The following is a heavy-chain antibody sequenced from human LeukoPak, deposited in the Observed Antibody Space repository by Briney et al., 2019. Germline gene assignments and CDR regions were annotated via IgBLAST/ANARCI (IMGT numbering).Heavy chain of an antibody. D-gene: IGHD3-10*01. CDR2: INPNSGGT. Sequence: ASVKVSCKASGYTFTGYYMHWVRQAPGQGLEWMGWINPNSGGTNYAQKFQGRVTMTRDTSISTAYMELSRLRSDDTAAYYCARSAMVRGENWFDPWGQGTLVTVSS. CDR3: ARSAMVRGENWFDP. V-gene: IGHV1-2*02. J-gene: IGHJ5*02. CDR1: GYTFTGYY.